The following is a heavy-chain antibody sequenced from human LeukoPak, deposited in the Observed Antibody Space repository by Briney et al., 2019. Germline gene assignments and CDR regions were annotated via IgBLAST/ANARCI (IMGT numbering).Heavy chain of an antibody. CDR2: INHSGST. D-gene: IGHD3-10*01. CDR1: GGSFSGYY. V-gene: IGHV4-34*01. CDR3: AREGYYGSGSYPHMDV. Sequence: PSETLSLTCAVYGGSFSGYYWSWIRQPPGKGLEWIGEINHSGSTNYNPSLKSRVTISVDTSKNQFSLKLSSVTAADTAVYYCAREGYYGSGSYPHMDVWGKGTTVTVSS. J-gene: IGHJ6*03.